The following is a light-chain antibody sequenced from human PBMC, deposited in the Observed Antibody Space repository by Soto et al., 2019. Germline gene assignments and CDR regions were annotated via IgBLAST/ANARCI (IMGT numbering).Light chain of an antibody. CDR2: IDT. CDR3: SAWDDSLKGFV. J-gene: IGLJ2*01. V-gene: IGLV1-44*01. Sequence: QLVLTQPPSASGTPGQSVAISCSGTSSNIGSSSVNWYQHLPGAAPKLLIYIDTQRPSGVPGRFSGSRSGTSASLAISGIQSEDEAHYYCSAWDDSLKGFVFGGGTKLTVL. CDR1: SSNIGSSS.